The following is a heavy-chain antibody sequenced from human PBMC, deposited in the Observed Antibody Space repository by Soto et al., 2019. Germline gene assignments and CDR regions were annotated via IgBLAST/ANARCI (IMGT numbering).Heavy chain of an antibody. CDR1: GFSVICLQ. CDR3: ARDLEAMAY. D-gene: IGHD5-18*01. CDR2: ISSSRTPI. Sequence: GGSVRLSCGAWGFSVICLQMTSLPQAPGTGLGWVSYISSSRTPIYYADSVKGRFTISRDNAKNSLYLQMNSLRAEDTAVYYCARDLEAMAYWGQGT. V-gene: IGHV3-48*03. J-gene: IGHJ4*02.